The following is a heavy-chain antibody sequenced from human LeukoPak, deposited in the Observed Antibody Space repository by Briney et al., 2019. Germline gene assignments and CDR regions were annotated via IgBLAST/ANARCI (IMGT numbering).Heavy chain of an antibody. V-gene: IGHV3-7*03. CDR3: ARDGYSSGWYSLGYDYYYGMDV. J-gene: IGHJ6*02. D-gene: IGHD6-19*01. CDR1: GFTFSSYW. CDR2: INHNGNVN. Sequence: GGSLRLSCAASGFTFSSYWMNWARQAPGKGLEWVASINHNGNVNYYVDSVKGRFTISRDNAKNSLYLQMSNLRAEDTAVYFCARDGYSSGWYSLGYDYYYGMDVWGQGTTVTVSS.